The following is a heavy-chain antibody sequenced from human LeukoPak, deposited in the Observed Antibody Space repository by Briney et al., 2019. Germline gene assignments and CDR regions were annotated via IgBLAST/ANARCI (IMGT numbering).Heavy chain of an antibody. CDR2: IIPIFGTA. CDR3: ARVSSGSSWYFESYFGY. Sequence: GSSVKVSCKASGGTFSSSAISWVRQAPGQGLEWMGRIIPIFGTANYAQKFQGRVTITTDESTSTACMELSSLRSEDTAVYYCARVSSGSSWYFESYFGYWGQGTLVTVSS. J-gene: IGHJ4*02. D-gene: IGHD6-13*01. CDR1: GGTFSSSA. V-gene: IGHV1-69*05.